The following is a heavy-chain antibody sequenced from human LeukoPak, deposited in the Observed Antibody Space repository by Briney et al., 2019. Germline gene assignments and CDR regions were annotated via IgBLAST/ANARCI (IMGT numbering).Heavy chain of an antibody. CDR2: IYSSGNT. CDR1: GFIVTSYY. V-gene: IGHV3-53*01. CDR3: ARVGGYCYGMDV. Sequence: SGGSLRLSCAASGFIVTSYYMNCVRQAPGKGLEWVSVIYSSGNTYCADSVKGRFSISRDSSENTLYLQMNRLRAEDTAVYYCARVGGYCYGMDVWGQGTTVTVSS. D-gene: IGHD2-15*01. J-gene: IGHJ6*02.